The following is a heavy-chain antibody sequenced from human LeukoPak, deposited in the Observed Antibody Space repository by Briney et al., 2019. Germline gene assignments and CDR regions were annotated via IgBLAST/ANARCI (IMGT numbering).Heavy chain of an antibody. CDR1: GGSISSSSYY. J-gene: IGHJ4*02. CDR2: IYYSGTT. Sequence: SETLSLTCTVSGGSISSSSYYWGWIRQSPGTGLEWIVYIYYSGTTYYNPSLKSRVTISLDTSNNQFSLKLSSVTAADTAVYYCARDPLDKYGSGSYYRTGWGQGTLVTVSS. CDR3: ARDPLDKYGSGSYYRTG. D-gene: IGHD3-10*01. V-gene: IGHV4-30-4*08.